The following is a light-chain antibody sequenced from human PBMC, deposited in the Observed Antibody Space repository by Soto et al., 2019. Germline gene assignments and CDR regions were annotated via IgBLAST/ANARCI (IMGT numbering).Light chain of an antibody. Sequence: EVVLTQSPATLSLSPGERATLSCRASQNVNTYLAWYQHKPGQTPRLIIYDTSSRATGIPARFSGSGSGTDFTLTISSLEPEDSAVYYCQQGSNRTPMYTFGQGTKLELK. J-gene: IGKJ2*01. V-gene: IGKV3-11*01. CDR1: QNVNTY. CDR2: DTS. CDR3: QQGSNRTPMYT.